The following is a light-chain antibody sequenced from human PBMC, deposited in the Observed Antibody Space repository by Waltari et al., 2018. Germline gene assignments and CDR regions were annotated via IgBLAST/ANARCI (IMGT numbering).Light chain of an antibody. V-gene: IGLV2-14*03. J-gene: IGLJ2*01. Sequence: CYQQYPGRAPKLIIYDVTRWPSGVSNHLIGSKSGVTASLTISGLQAEDEADYYCSSYTNSRTTIFGGGTRVTVL. CDR2: DVT. CDR3: SSYTNSRTTI.